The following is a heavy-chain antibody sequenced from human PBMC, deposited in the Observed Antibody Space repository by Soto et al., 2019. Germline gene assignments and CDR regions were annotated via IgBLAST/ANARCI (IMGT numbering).Heavy chain of an antibody. CDR1: GGSISSYY. V-gene: IGHV4-59*01. CDR3: ARAGYSYSTGYYCDY. J-gene: IGHJ4*02. CDR2: IYYSGST. D-gene: IGHD5-18*01. Sequence: SETLSLTCTVSGGSISSYYWSWIRQPPGKGLEWIGYIYYSGSTYYNPSLKSRVTISVDTSKNQFSLKLSSVTAADTAVYYCARAGYSYSTGYYCDYGGQGTLVTVSS.